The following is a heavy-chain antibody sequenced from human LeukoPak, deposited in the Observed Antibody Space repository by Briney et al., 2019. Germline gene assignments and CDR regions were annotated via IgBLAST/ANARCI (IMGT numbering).Heavy chain of an antibody. J-gene: IGHJ5*02. CDR3: AEDSKVSSSWLINWFDP. Sequence: GGTLRLSCAASGFTFSSYGMSWVRQAPGKGLEWVSAISGSGGSTYYADSVKGRFTISRDNSKNTLYLQMNSLRAEDTAVYYCAEDSKVSSSWLINWFDPWGQGTLVTVSS. V-gene: IGHV3-23*01. CDR2: ISGSGGST. D-gene: IGHD6-13*01. CDR1: GFTFSSYG.